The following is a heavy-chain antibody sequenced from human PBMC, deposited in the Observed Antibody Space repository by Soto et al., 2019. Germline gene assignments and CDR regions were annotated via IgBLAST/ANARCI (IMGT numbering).Heavy chain of an antibody. CDR2: IDWDDDK. V-gene: IGHV2-70*11. Sequence: GSGPTLVNPTQTLTLTCTFSGLSLSTSEMCVSWIRQPPGKALEWLARIDWDDDKYYSTSLKTRLTIYKDTSKNQVVLTMTNMDPVDTATYYCARMVPGYSSGWQYYYYYYMDVWGKGTPVTVSS. D-gene: IGHD6-19*01. CDR3: ARMVPGYSSGWQYYYYYYMDV. J-gene: IGHJ6*03. CDR1: GLSLSTSEMC.